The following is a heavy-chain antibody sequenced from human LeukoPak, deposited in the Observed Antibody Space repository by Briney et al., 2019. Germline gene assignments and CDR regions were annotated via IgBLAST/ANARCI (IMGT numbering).Heavy chain of an antibody. V-gene: IGHV1-8*03. Sequence: ASVKVSCKAPGYTFTSYDINWVRQATGQGLEWMGWMNPNSGNTGYAQKFQGRVTITRNTSISTAYMELSSLRSEDTAVYYCAGSGSYYNTFDYWGQGTLVTVSS. D-gene: IGHD1-26*01. CDR3: AGSGSYYNTFDY. CDR2: MNPNSGNT. J-gene: IGHJ4*02. CDR1: GYTFTSYD.